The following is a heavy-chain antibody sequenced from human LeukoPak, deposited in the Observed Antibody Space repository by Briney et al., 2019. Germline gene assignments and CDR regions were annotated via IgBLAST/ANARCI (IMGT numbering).Heavy chain of an antibody. Sequence: GGSLRLSCAASGFTSSDYYMSWIRQAPGKGLEWVSYISSSGSTIYYADSVKGRFTISRDNAKNSLYLQMNSLRAEDTAVYYCARDSRIVVVPAAPYYYYYGMDVWGQGTTVTVSS. D-gene: IGHD2-2*01. CDR1: GFTSSDYY. CDR2: ISSSGSTI. J-gene: IGHJ6*02. CDR3: ARDSRIVVVPAAPYYYYYGMDV. V-gene: IGHV3-11*01.